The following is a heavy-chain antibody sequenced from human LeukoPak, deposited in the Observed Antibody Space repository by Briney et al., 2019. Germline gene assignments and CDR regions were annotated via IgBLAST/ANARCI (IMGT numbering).Heavy chain of an antibody. Sequence: PGGSLRLSCAASGFTFSSYGMHWVHQAPGKGLEWVAVISYDGSNKYYADSVKGRFTISRDNSKNTLYLQMNSLRAEDTAVYYCAKDPSSYGDYGGFDYWGQGTLVTVSS. V-gene: IGHV3-30*18. D-gene: IGHD4-17*01. CDR1: GFTFSSYG. J-gene: IGHJ4*02. CDR3: AKDPSSYGDYGGFDY. CDR2: ISYDGSNK.